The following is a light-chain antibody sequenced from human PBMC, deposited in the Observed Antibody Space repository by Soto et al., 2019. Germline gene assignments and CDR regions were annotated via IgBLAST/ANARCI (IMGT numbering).Light chain of an antibody. CDR3: QQYGSSPWT. CDR2: GAS. CDR1: QTIRSNY. Sequence: ETVLTQSPGTLSFSPGERATLSCRASQTIRSNYLAWYRQTPGQAPRLLIYGASNRATGIADRFSGSGSGTDVTLIISRLDPEDFALYYSQQYGSSPWTFGQGTKVEIK. V-gene: IGKV3-20*01. J-gene: IGKJ1*01.